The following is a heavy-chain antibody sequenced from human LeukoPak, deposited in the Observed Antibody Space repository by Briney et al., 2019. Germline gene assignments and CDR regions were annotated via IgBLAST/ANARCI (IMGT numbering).Heavy chain of an antibody. V-gene: IGHV4-39*01. CDR3: ARVAAGIGFFQH. J-gene: IGHJ1*01. Sequence: SETLSLTCTVSGGSISSNSYYWGWIRQPPGKGLEWIGNIYYSENTYYNPSLKSRVTISVDTSKNQLSLKLSSVTAADTAVYYCARVAAGIGFFQHWGQGTLVTVSS. D-gene: IGHD6-13*01. CDR2: IYYSENT. CDR1: GGSISSNSYY.